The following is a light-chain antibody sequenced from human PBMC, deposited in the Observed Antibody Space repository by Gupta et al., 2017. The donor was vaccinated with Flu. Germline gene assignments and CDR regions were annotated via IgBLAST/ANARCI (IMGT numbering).Light chain of an antibody. V-gene: IGKV1-5*03. Sequence: DIQMTQSPSTLSASVGDRVTITCRASQSISSWLAWYQQKPGKAPKLLIYKASSLESGVPSRFSGSGSGTEFTLTISSLQPDDFATYYCQQDYSYPYTFGQGTKVEIK. CDR2: KAS. CDR3: QQDYSYPYT. CDR1: QSISSW. J-gene: IGKJ1*01.